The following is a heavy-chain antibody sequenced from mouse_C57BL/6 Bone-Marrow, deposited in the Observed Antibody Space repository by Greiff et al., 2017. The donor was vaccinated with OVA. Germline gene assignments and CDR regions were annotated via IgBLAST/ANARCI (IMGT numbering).Heavy chain of an antibody. Sequence: EVMLVESGGDLVKPGGSLKLSCAASGFTFSSYGMSWVRQTPDKRLEWVATISSGGSYTYYPDSVKGRFTISRDNAKNTLYLQMSSLKSEDTAMYYCARHPVYYYGSSYVDWYFDVWGTGTTVTVSS. J-gene: IGHJ1*03. D-gene: IGHD1-1*01. CDR2: ISSGGSYT. CDR3: ARHPVYYYGSSYVDWYFDV. CDR1: GFTFSSYG. V-gene: IGHV5-6*01.